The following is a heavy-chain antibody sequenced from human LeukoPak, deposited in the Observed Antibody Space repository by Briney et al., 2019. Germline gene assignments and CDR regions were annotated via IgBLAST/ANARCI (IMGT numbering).Heavy chain of an antibody. J-gene: IGHJ6*02. D-gene: IGHD2-15*01. Sequence: AGGSLRLSCAASGFTFSSCGMHWVRQAPGKGLEWVAVISYDGSNKYYADSVKGRFTISRDNSKNTLYLQMNSLRAEDTAVYYCAKDHGYCSGGSCYSDYYYGMDVWGQGTTVTVSS. CDR3: AKDHGYCSGGSCYSDYYYGMDV. V-gene: IGHV3-30*18. CDR2: ISYDGSNK. CDR1: GFTFSSCG.